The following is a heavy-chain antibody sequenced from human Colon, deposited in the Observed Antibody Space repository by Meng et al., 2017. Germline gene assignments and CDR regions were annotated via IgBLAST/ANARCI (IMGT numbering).Heavy chain of an antibody. J-gene: IGHJ4*02. Sequence: SETLSPTCTVSGGSTSNHYWSWIRQPPGNGLEWIGDTYYSGSTNYNPSLKSRVTISVDRSNNQFSLKQSSVTAADTAVYYCARRSPPEYNYGPGMYYFDYWGQGTLVTVSS. V-gene: IGHV4-59*11. CDR3: ARRSPPEYNYGPGMYYFDY. CDR1: GGSTSNHY. CDR2: TYYSGST. D-gene: IGHD5-24*01.